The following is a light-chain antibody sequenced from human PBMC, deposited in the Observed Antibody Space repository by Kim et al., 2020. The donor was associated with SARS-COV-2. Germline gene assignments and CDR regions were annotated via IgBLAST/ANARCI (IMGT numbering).Light chain of an antibody. Sequence: VTFACSASSGNTGRTYVYWYQTLPGTAPTLLIYRNNQRPSGVRARFSGCKSGTSASLAISGLRSEDEADYYCAAWDDSLSGYVFGTGTKVTVL. CDR3: AAWDDSLSGYV. V-gene: IGLV1-47*01. CDR1: SGNTGRTY. J-gene: IGLJ1*01. CDR2: RNN.